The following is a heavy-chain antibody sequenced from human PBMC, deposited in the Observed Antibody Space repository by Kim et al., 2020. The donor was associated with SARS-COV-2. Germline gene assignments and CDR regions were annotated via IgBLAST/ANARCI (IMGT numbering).Heavy chain of an antibody. J-gene: IGHJ4*02. CDR2: DGSET. CDR3: VRGSADY. V-gene: IGHV3-7*03. Sequence: DGSETYDVDSVKGRFTISRDNAKSSLYLQMTILRAEDTALYYCVRGSADYWGQGTLVTVSS.